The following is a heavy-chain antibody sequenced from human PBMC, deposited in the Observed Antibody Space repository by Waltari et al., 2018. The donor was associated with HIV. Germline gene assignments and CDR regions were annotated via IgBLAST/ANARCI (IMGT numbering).Heavy chain of an antibody. CDR1: TSSISTNHY. Sequence: QVELQESGPRLVKPSETLSLTCTVSTSSISTNHYWVGVRQSPVKGLEWIGSIYYTGSTYYNPSLKSLAIISIDTSKQQFSLKLTSVTAADAAVYYCTRDKAVAGHRDGLDVWGQGTTVSVS. J-gene: IGHJ6*02. D-gene: IGHD6-19*01. V-gene: IGHV4-38-2*02. CDR2: IYYTGST. CDR3: TRDKAVAGHRDGLDV.